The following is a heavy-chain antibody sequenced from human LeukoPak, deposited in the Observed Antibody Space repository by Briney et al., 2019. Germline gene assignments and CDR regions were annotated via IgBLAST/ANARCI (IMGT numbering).Heavy chain of an antibody. Sequence: GASVKVSCKASGYTFTSYGICWVRQAPGQGLEWMGWISAYNGNTNYAQKLQGRVTMTTDTSTSTAYMELRSLRSDDTAVYYCARDTYYDFWSGYYLRTENWFDPWGQGTLVTVSS. CDR1: GYTFTSYG. J-gene: IGHJ5*02. CDR3: ARDTYYDFWSGYYLRTENWFDP. D-gene: IGHD3-3*01. V-gene: IGHV1-18*01. CDR2: ISAYNGNT.